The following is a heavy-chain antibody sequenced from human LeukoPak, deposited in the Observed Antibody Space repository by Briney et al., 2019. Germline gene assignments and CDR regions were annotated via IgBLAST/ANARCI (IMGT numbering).Heavy chain of an antibody. J-gene: IGHJ4*02. D-gene: IGHD3-22*01. CDR2: INPSGGST. CDR3: AREDYYDSGSNDY. CDR1: GYSFTSYY. V-gene: IGHV1-46*01. Sequence: ASVKVSCKASGYSFTSYYIHWVRLAPGQGLEWMGVINPSGGSTRYAQKFQGRVTISRNTSISTAYMELSSLRSEDTAVYYCAREDYYDSGSNDYWGQGTLVTVSS.